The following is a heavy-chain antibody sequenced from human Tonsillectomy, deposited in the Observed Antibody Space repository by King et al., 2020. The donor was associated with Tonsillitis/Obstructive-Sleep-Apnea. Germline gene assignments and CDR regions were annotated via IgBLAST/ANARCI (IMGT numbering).Heavy chain of an antibody. Sequence: VQLVESGGGLVQPGGALRLSCAASGFTFSSYAMSWVRQAPGKGLEWGSTISGSGGSTYYADSVKGLFTTSRDSSKNTLYLQMNSLRAEDTAVYYCAKEVADYGDYYFFDYWGQGTLVTVSS. CDR3: AKEVADYGDYYFFDY. CDR2: ISGSGGST. J-gene: IGHJ4*02. D-gene: IGHD4-17*01. V-gene: IGHV3-23*04. CDR1: GFTFSSYA.